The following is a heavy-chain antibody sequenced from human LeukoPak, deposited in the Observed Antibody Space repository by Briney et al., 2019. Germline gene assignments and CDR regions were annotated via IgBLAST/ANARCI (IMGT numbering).Heavy chain of an antibody. Sequence: SETLSLTCTVSGYSISSGYYWGWIRQPPGKGREWIGSIYHSGRTYYNPSLKSRVTISGDTSKNQLSLKLSSVNAPDTALYYCARVGGLRYFDWFDQVSYYFDYWGQGTLVTVSS. CDR3: ARVGGLRYFDWFDQVSYYFDY. J-gene: IGHJ4*02. D-gene: IGHD3-9*01. V-gene: IGHV4-38-2*02. CDR2: IYHSGRT. CDR1: GYSISSGYY.